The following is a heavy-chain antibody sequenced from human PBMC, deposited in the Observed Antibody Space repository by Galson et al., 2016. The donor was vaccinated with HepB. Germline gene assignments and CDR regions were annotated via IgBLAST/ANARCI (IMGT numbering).Heavy chain of an antibody. J-gene: IGHJ6*02. CDR3: ARDRGVYVYYSYGMDV. CDR2: IWYDGSNK. Sequence: SLRLSCAASGFTFGRHGMHWVRQAPGKGPEWVAVIWYDGSNKYYADSVKGRFTISRDNSENTVYLQMNSLRADDTAVYYCARDRGVYVYYSYGMDVWGQGTTVAVPS. CDR1: GFTFGRHG. V-gene: IGHV3-33*01. D-gene: IGHD2-8*01.